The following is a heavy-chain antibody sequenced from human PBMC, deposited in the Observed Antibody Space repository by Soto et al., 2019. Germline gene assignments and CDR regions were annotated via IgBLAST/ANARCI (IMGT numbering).Heavy chain of an antibody. CDR2: IYWDDDK. CDR1: GFSLITSGVG. J-gene: IGHJ4*02. CDR3: PQKMEQRIFDY. V-gene: IGHV2-5*02. Sequence: QITLKESGPTLVKPTQTLTLTCSFSGFSLITSGVGVGWIRQPPGKALEWLALIYWDDDKGYSTSLKSRLTITKNTSNNLVLITMNNMDPAATATYYCPQKMEQRIFDYWGQGTLVTVSS. D-gene: IGHD1-26*01.